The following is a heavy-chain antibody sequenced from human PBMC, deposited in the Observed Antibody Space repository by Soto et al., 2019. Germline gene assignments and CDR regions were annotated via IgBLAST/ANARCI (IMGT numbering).Heavy chain of an antibody. J-gene: IGHJ5*02. Sequence: SQTLSLTCAISGDSVSSKTAAWNWIRQSPSRGLEWLGRTYFRSKWYNDYAISVKSRITLETSKSQFSLRLTSVTASDTAVYYCARLGAYYQSLDPWGQGTVVTVSS. V-gene: IGHV6-1*01. D-gene: IGHD2-21*01. CDR2: TYFRSKWYN. CDR1: GDSVSSKTAA. CDR3: ARLGAYYQSLDP.